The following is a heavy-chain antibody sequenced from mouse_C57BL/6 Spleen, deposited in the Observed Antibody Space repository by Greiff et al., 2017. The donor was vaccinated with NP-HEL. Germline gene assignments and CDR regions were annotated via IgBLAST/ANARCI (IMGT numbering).Heavy chain of an antibody. D-gene: IGHD2-3*01. CDR3: ARDDGYYADY. Sequence: VQLQQPGAELVKPGASVKLSCKASGYTFTSYWMQWVKQRPGQGLEWIGEIDPSDSYTNYNQKFKGKATLTVDTSSSTAYMQLSSLTSEDSAVYYCARDDGYYADYWGQGTTLTVSS. V-gene: IGHV1-50*01. J-gene: IGHJ2*01. CDR1: GYTFTSYW. CDR2: IDPSDSYT.